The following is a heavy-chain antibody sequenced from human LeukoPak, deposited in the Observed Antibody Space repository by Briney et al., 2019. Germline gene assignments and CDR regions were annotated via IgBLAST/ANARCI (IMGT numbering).Heavy chain of an antibody. D-gene: IGHD3-22*01. Sequence: GGSLRLSCAASGFTFSSYAMHWVRQGPGKGLEWLAIISYDGRNNHYGDSVKGPFTISRDNSKNTLHLQMNSLRAEDTAVYYCAKLGFDSSGSHTLFDYWGQGTQVTVSS. CDR1: GFTFSSYA. CDR2: ISYDGRNN. V-gene: IGHV3-30*18. CDR3: AKLGFDSSGSHTLFDY. J-gene: IGHJ4*02.